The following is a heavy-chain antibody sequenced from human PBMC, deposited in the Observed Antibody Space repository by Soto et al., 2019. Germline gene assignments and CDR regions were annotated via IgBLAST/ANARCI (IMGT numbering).Heavy chain of an antibody. CDR1: GFIFNSFE. Sequence: EQLVESGGGLVQPGGSLRLSCAASGFIFNSFEMIWVRQAPGKGLEWLSYISSGGDTISYADSVKGRFTISRDNAKNTLYLQVDSLRVEETAIYSCARQGTAYNWFDPWGQGTLVTVSS. CDR3: ARQGTAYNWFDP. V-gene: IGHV3-48*03. J-gene: IGHJ5*02. CDR2: ISSGGDTI.